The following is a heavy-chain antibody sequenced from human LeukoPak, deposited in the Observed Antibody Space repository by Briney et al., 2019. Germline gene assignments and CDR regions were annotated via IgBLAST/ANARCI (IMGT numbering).Heavy chain of an antibody. J-gene: IGHJ5*02. CDR3: ARDQQQLISWFDP. CDR1: GGTFSSYA. Sequence: SVKVSCKASGGTFSSYAISWVRQAPGQGLEWMGGIIPIFGTANYAQKFQGRVTITADESTSTAYMELRSLRSDDTAVYYCARDQQQLISWFDPWGQGTLVTVSS. CDR2: IIPIFGTA. D-gene: IGHD6-13*01. V-gene: IGHV1-69*13.